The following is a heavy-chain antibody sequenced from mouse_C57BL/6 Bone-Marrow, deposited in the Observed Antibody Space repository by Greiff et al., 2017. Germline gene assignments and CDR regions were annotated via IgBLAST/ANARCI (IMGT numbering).Heavy chain of an antibody. D-gene: IGHD3-2*02. CDR3: ARGGASSGPFAY. Sequence: QVQLQQPGPELVKPGASVKLSCKASGYTFTSYWMHWVKQRPGQGLEWIGNINPSNGGTNYNEKFKSKATLTVDKSSSTAYMQLSRLTSEDSAVYYCARGGASSGPFAYWGQGTLVTVSA. CDR1: GYTFTSYW. V-gene: IGHV1-53*01. CDR2: INPSNGGT. J-gene: IGHJ3*01.